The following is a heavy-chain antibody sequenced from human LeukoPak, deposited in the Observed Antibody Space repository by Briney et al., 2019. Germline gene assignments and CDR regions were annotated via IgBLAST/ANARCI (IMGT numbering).Heavy chain of an antibody. Sequence: GGSLRLSCAASGFTFSSSWIHWVRQVPGKGLEWVSSISASGGSTNYADSVKGRFTISRDNSKNTVYLQMNSLRAEDTAVYYCAKVMKGSERLTMVRGVIIKTAGLYYMDVWGKGTTVTVSS. CDR1: GFTFSSSW. CDR3: AKVMKGSERLTMVRGVIIKTAGLYYMDV. J-gene: IGHJ6*03. D-gene: IGHD3-10*01. CDR2: ISASGGST. V-gene: IGHV3-23*01.